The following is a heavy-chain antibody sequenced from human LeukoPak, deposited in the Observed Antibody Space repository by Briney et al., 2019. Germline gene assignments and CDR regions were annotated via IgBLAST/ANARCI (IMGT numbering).Heavy chain of an antibody. D-gene: IGHD1-1*01. CDR1: GGSISSYY. V-gene: IGHV4-59*01. J-gene: IGHJ4*02. CDR2: IYYSGST. CDR3: ARGSNWNRFDY. Sequence: PSATLSLTCTVSGGSISSYYWSWIRQPPGKGLEWIGYIYYSGSTNYNPSLKSRVTISVDTSKNQFSLKLSSVTAADTAVYYCARGSNWNRFDYWGQGTLVTVSS.